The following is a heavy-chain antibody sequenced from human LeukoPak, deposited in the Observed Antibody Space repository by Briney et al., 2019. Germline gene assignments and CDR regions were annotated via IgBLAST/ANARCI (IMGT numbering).Heavy chain of an antibody. Sequence: GGSLRLSCVASGFTFSNSAMSWVRQAPGKGPEWVSGIGTSDTSTYYADSVKGRFTVSRDNSKNTLYLQMNSLRAEDTAAYYCARGRGGDYWGQGNLVTVSS. J-gene: IGHJ4*02. CDR2: IGTSDTST. V-gene: IGHV3-23*01. D-gene: IGHD3-16*01. CDR3: ARGRGGDY. CDR1: GFTFSNSA.